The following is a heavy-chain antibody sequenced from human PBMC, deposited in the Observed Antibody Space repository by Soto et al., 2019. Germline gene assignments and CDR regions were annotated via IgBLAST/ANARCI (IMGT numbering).Heavy chain of an antibody. CDR1: GGSISSYY. CDR2: IYYSGST. CDR3: AIHLFRESYDWLLNYFDY. D-gene: IGHD3-9*01. V-gene: IGHV4-59*08. J-gene: IGHJ4*02. Sequence: PSETLSLTCTVSGGSISSYYWSWIRQPPGKGLEWIGYIYYSGSTNYNPSLKSRVTISVDTSKNQFSLKLSSVTAADTAVYYCAIHLFRESYDWLLNYFDYWGQGTLVTVSS.